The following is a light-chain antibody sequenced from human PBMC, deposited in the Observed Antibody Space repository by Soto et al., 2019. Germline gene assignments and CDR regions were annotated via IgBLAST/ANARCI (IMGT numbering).Light chain of an antibody. J-gene: IGLJ2*01. CDR2: EVT. CDR3: SSYAGSNAHVI. CDR1: SSDVGGYNY. V-gene: IGLV2-8*01. Sequence: QSALTQPPSASGSPGQSVTFSCTGTSSDVGGYNYVSWYQQHPGKAPKLMIYEVTKRPSGVPDRFSGPKSGNTASLTVSGLQAEDEADYYCSSYAGSNAHVIFGGGTKLTVL.